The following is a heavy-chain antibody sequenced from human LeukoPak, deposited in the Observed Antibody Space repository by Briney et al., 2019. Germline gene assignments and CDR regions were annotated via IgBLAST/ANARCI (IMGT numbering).Heavy chain of an antibody. CDR2: IIPIFGPA. CDR1: GGTFSSYA. CDR3: ARSRDDILTGYIYYYYMDV. J-gene: IGHJ6*03. D-gene: IGHD3-9*01. V-gene: IGHV1-69*13. Sequence: GASVKVSCNASGGTFSSYAINWVRQAPGQGLEWMGGIIPIFGPANYAQKFQGRVTITADESTSTAYMELSSLRSEDTAVYYCARSRDDILTGYIYYYYMDVWGKGTTVTVSS.